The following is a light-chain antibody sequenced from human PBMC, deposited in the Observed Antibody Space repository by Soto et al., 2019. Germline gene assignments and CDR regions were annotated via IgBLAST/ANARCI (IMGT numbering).Light chain of an antibody. J-gene: IGKJ4*01. CDR1: QSIDNY. Sequence: DIQMTQSPSSLSASVGDRVTITCRASQSIDNYLNWYQQKSGKAPQLLIYSASHLQSGVPSRLSGGGYGTDFILTISSLQPEDSAIYFFQQSITAPLTFGGGTKVQIK. CDR3: QQSITAPLT. CDR2: SAS. V-gene: IGKV1-39*01.